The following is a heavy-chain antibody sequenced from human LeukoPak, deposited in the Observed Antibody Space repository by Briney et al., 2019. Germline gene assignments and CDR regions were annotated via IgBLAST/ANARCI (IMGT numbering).Heavy chain of an antibody. CDR2: IIPIFGTA. J-gene: IGHJ5*02. CDR3: ASASGDFWSGAPYNWFDP. V-gene: IGHV1-69*13. CDR1: GGTFSSYA. Sequence: PVKVSCKASGGTFSSYAISWVRQAPGQGLEWMGGIIPIFGTANYAQKFQGRVTITADESTSTAYMELSSLRSEDTAVYYCASASGDFWSGAPYNWFDPWGQGTLVTVSS. D-gene: IGHD3-3*01.